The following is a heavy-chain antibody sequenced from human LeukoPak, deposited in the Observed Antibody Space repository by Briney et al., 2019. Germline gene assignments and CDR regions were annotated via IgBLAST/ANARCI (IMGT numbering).Heavy chain of an antibody. Sequence: SETLSLTCTVSGGSISSYYWSWIRQPPGKGLEWIGYIYYSGSTNYNPSLKGRVTISVDTSKNQFSLKLSSVTAADTAVYYCASSYYYDSSGPTLFDYWGQGTLVTVSS. CDR3: ASSYYYDSSGPTLFDY. V-gene: IGHV4-59*01. D-gene: IGHD3-22*01. J-gene: IGHJ4*02. CDR2: IYYSGST. CDR1: GGSISSYY.